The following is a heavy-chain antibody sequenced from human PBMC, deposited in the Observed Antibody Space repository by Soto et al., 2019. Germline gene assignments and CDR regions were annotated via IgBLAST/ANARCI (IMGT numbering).Heavy chain of an antibody. CDR2: IYHTGNT. J-gene: IGHJ5*01. CDR3: ARDEYQLLSSVSWFDS. CDR1: GGSISDDSY. D-gene: IGHD2-2*01. V-gene: IGHV4-30-4*01. Sequence: SETLSLTCTVSGGSISDDSYWSWIRQTPGKGLEWIGYIYHTGNTYYSPSLRSRVSISVDKSKSQFSLKLISVTAADTAVYFCARDEYQLLSSVSWFDSWGQGTLVTVSS.